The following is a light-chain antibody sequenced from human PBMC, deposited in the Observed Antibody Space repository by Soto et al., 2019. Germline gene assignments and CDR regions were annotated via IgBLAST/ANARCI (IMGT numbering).Light chain of an antibody. CDR3: SSYTTSSNRV. CDR2: DVS. Sequence: QSVLTQPASVSGSPGQSITISCTGTSSDVGGYNYVSWYQQHSGKAPKLMIYDVSNRPSGVSYRFSGSKSGNTASLTISGLQAEDEADYYCSSYTTSSNRVFGGGTKLTVL. V-gene: IGLV2-14*01. CDR1: SSDVGGYNY. J-gene: IGLJ2*01.